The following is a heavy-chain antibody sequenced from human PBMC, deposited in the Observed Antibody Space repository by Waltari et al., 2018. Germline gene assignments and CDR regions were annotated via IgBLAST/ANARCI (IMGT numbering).Heavy chain of an antibody. CDR1: GGSFSGYY. J-gene: IGHJ5*02. V-gene: IGHV4-34*01. Sequence: QVQLQQWGAGLLKPSETLSLTCAVYGGSFSGYYWSWIRQPPGKGLEWIGEINHSGSTNYNPSLKGGVTISVDTSKNQFSLQLSSVPAADTAVYYCARVDSRTGWFDPWGQGTLVTVSS. D-gene: IGHD6-13*01. CDR2: INHSGST. CDR3: ARVDSRTGWFDP.